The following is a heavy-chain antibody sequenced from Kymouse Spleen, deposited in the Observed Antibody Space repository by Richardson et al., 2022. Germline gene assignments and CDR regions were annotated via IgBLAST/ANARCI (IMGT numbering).Heavy chain of an antibody. Sequence: QVQLVESGGGVVQPGRSLRLSCAASGFTFSSYGMHWVRQAPGKGLEWVAVIWYDGSNKYYADSVKGRFTISRDNSKNTLYLQMNSLRAEDTAVYYCARGYSSSWSFDYWGQGTLVTVSS. CDR1: GFTFSSYG. D-gene: IGHD6-13*01. CDR2: IWYDGSNK. J-gene: IGHJ4*02. CDR3: ARGYSSSWSFDY. V-gene: IGHV3-33*01.